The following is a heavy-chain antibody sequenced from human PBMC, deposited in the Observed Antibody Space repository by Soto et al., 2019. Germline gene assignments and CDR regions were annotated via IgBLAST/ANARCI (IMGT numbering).Heavy chain of an antibody. CDR1: GFTFSSYE. V-gene: IGHV3-48*03. CDR2: ITSSGSTK. Sequence: GGSLRLSCAASGFTFSSYEINWVRQGPGKGLEWVSYITSSGSTKYYADSVKGRFTISRDNAKNSLYLQMNSLRAEDTAVYYCARLSGNNGSYWAPVGGNWFDPWGQGTLVTVSS. J-gene: IGHJ5*02. CDR3: ARLSGNNGSYWAPVGGNWFDP. D-gene: IGHD1-26*01.